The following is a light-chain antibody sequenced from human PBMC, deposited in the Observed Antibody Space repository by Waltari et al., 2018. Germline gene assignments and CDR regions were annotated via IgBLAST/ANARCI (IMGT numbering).Light chain of an antibody. J-gene: IGKJ1*01. CDR2: GAS. Sequence: EIVLTQSPGTLSLSPGERATLSCWASQSVGGTLAWYQQKPGQAPRLLTDGASSRATGIPDRFSGSGSGTVFSLSISRLEPEDFAVYYCQHYVRLPVTFGQGTKVEIK. V-gene: IGKV3-20*01. CDR3: QHYVRLPVT. CDR1: QSVGGT.